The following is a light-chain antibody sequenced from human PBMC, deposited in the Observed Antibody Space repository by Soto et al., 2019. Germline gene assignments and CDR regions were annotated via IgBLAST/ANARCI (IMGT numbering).Light chain of an antibody. CDR3: HQRSDWPLT. CDR2: DRS. Sequence: EIVLTQSPATLSLSPGERATLSCRASQSVNFYLAWYQQKPGQAPRLLIYDRSNRATGIPARFSGSGSGTDFTLTISSLEPEDFAVYYCHQRSDWPLTFGGGTKVEIK. CDR1: QSVNFY. V-gene: IGKV3-11*01. J-gene: IGKJ4*01.